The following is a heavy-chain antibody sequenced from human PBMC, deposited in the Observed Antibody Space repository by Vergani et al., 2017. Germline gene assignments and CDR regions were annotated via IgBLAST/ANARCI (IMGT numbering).Heavy chain of an antibody. CDR3: ARVPVHYDFWSGYGYYFDY. V-gene: IGHV4-30-2*01. Sequence: QLQLQESGSGLVKPSQTLSLTCAVSGGSISSGGYSWSWIRQPPGKGLEWIGYIYHSGGTYYNPSLKSRVTISVDRSKNQFSLKLSSVTAADTAVYYCARVPVHYDFWSGYGYYFDYWGQGTLVTVSS. D-gene: IGHD3-3*01. J-gene: IGHJ4*02. CDR2: IYHSGGT. CDR1: GGSISSGGYS.